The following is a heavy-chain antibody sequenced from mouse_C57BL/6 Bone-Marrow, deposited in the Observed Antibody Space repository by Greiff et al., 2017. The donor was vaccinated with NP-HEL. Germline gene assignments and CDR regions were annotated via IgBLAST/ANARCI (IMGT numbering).Heavy chain of an antibody. CDR1: GYTFTSYW. CDR2: RVPSDSYT. CDR3: ARVWDYFEY. Sequence: QVQLQQPGAELVKPGASVKLSCKASGYTFTSYWKQWVKQRPGQGLQWIGERVPSDSYTNYKQKFKGKATLTVATSPSTAYMQLRSLTSEDSAVDYCARVWDYFEYWGQGATLTVSS. J-gene: IGHJ2*01. D-gene: IGHD4-1*01. V-gene: IGHV1-50*01.